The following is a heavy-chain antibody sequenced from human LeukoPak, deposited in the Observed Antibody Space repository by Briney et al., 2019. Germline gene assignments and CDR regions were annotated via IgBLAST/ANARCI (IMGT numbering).Heavy chain of an antibody. D-gene: IGHD6-19*01. Sequence: ASVKVSCKASGGTFSSYDINWVRQATGQGLEWMGWMNPNSGNTGYAQKFQGRVTITRNTSISTAYMELSSLRSEDTAVYYCARQEEVAVAGRWFDPWGQGTLVTVSS. CDR1: GGTFSSYD. J-gene: IGHJ5*02. V-gene: IGHV1-8*03. CDR2: MNPNSGNT. CDR3: ARQEEVAVAGRWFDP.